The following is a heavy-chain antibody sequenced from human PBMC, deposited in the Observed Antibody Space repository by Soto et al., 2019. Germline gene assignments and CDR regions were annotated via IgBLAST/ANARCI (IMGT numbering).Heavy chain of an antibody. CDR3: ARDGPDSSGWYYFDY. V-gene: IGHV3-48*02. CDR1: GFTFSSHS. D-gene: IGHD6-19*01. Sequence: EVQLVESGGGLVQPGGSLRLSCAASGFTFSSHSMNWVRQAPGKGLEWVSYISSSSSTIYYADSVKGRFTISRDNAKNSLYLQMNSLRDEDTAVYYCARDGPDSSGWYYFDYWGQGTLVTVSS. J-gene: IGHJ4*02. CDR2: ISSSSSTI.